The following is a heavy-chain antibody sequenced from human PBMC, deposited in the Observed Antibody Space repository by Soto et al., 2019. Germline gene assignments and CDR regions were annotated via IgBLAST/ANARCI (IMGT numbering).Heavy chain of an antibody. J-gene: IGHJ5*02. CDR1: GYTFTGYY. V-gene: IGHV1-2*02. CDR2: INPNSGGT. Sequence: QVQLVQSGAEVKKPGASVKVSCKASGYTFTGYYMHWVRQAPGQGLEWMGWINPNSGGTNYAQKFQGRVTMTRDTSISTAYMELSRLRSDDTAVYYCARGYRVVRGVPPHWFDPWGQGTLVTVSS. D-gene: IGHD3-10*01. CDR3: ARGYRVVRGVPPHWFDP.